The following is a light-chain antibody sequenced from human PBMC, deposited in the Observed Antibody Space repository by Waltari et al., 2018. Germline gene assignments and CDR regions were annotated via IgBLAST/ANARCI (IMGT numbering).Light chain of an antibody. CDR2: QVT. J-gene: IGLJ2*01. CDR3: YSYAGSNTLI. V-gene: IGLV2-23*02. CDR1: SSDVGKYNL. Sequence: QSALTQPASVSGSPGQSITISCTGTSSDVGKYNLVSWYQHHPGKAPKLILYQVTQRPSGVSDRFSGSKSGDTASQTISGLQAEDEADYYCYSYAGSNTLIFGGGTKLTVL.